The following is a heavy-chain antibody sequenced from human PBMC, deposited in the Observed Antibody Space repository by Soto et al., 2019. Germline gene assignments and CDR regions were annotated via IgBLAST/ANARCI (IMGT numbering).Heavy chain of an antibody. V-gene: IGHV3-23*01. CDR2: ISASAANT. D-gene: IGHD6-13*01. J-gene: IGHJ4*02. CDR3: AKLAAGSSSPIDS. CDR1: GFSLSSYA. Sequence: EVQLLESGGDLVQPGGSLRLACAGSGFSLSSYAMTWVRQAPGKGLEWVSAISASAANTYYVDSVKGRFTISRDNSRNTLDLQMSSLRAGDTAIYYCAKLAAGSSSPIDSWGQGTLVTVSS.